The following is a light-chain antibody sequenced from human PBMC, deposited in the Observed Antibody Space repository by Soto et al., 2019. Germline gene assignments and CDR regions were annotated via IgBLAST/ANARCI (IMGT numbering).Light chain of an antibody. Sequence: EIVMTQSPATLSVSPGERATLSCRASQSVSSNLAWYQQKPGQAPRLLIYGASTRATGIPARFSGSRSGTEFTLTISSLQSEDFAVYCCQQYNNWPPTFGQGTKLEIK. CDR2: GAS. CDR1: QSVSSN. CDR3: QQYNNWPPT. J-gene: IGKJ2*01. V-gene: IGKV3-15*01.